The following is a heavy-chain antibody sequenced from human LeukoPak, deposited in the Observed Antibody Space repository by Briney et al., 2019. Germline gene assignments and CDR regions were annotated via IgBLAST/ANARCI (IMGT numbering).Heavy chain of an antibody. CDR2: MKQDGSQK. Sequence: GGSLRLSRVASGFTFSRYWMTWFRQAPGKGREGVANMKQDGSQKNYVDSVKGRFTISRDNAKNSLYLQMNSLRAEDTAVYYCAREVRHCSSTSCYSSWAVRDAFDIWGQGTMVTVSS. V-gene: IGHV3-7*01. D-gene: IGHD2-2*01. J-gene: IGHJ3*02. CDR1: GFTFSRYW. CDR3: AREVRHCSSTSCYSSWAVRDAFDI.